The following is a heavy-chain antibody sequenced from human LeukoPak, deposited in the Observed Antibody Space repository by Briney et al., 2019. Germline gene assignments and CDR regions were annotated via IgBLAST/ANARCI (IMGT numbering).Heavy chain of an antibody. CDR3: ARGWKVPAAIRDAFDI. J-gene: IGHJ3*02. D-gene: IGHD2-2*01. CDR1: GGSISSYY. V-gene: IGHV4-4*07. CDR2: IYTSGST. Sequence: SETLSLTCTVSGGSISSYYWSWIRQPAGKGLEWIGRIYTSGSTNYNPSLKSRVTMSVDTSKNQFSLKLSSVTAADTAVYYCARGWKVPAAIRDAFDIWGQGTMVTVSS.